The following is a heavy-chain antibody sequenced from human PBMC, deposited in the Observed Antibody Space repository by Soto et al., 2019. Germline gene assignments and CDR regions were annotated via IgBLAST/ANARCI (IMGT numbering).Heavy chain of an antibody. CDR1: GYTFSAYY. CDR3: ARLPPPGLYYYDMDV. V-gene: IGHV1-2*02. Sequence: QVQLVQSGAEVKTPGASVKVSCKASGYTFSAYYMHWVRQAPGQGLEWMGWINPNNGGTNYAEKFQGRVTMTRDTSISTAYMEVSRLRSDDTAVYYCARLPPPGLYYYDMDVWGQGTTVTVSS. J-gene: IGHJ6*02. CDR2: INPNNGGT.